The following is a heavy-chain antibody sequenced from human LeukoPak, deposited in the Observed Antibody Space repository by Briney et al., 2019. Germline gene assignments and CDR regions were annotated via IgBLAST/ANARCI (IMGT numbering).Heavy chain of an antibody. V-gene: IGHV1-8*01. J-gene: IGHJ6*02. CDR1: GYTFTSYD. Sequence: GASVKVSCKASGYTFTSYDINWVRQATGQGLEWMGWMNPNSGNTGYAQKFQGRVTMTRDTSTSTVYMELSSLRSEDTAVYYCARTPTPDVLLWFGSNYYGMDVWGQGTTVTVSS. CDR3: ARTPTPDVLLWFGSNYYGMDV. D-gene: IGHD3-10*01. CDR2: MNPNSGNT.